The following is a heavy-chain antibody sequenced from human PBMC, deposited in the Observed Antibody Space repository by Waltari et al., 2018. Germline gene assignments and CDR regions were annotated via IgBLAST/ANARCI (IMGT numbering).Heavy chain of an antibody. V-gene: IGHV3-33*06. CDR3: AKDQGTGWHGIDY. CDR2: MYSNGDNR. Sequence: VESGGGVVQPGRPLRPSCAAAGFTFRSFGMHWARHAPGKGLEWVAVMYSNGDNRYYGDSVRGRFIICRDNFKNMLYLQMNSLRAEDTAVYYSAKDQGTGWHGIDYWGQGTLVTVSA. CDR1: GFTFRSFG. D-gene: IGHD6-19*01. J-gene: IGHJ4*02.